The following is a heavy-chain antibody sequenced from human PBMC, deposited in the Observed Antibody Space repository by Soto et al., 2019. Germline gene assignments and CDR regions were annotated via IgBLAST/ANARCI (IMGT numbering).Heavy chain of an antibody. CDR3: ARCSAYYYGSGRHGSFDY. CDR1: GGSISSSSYY. D-gene: IGHD3-10*01. V-gene: IGHV4-39*01. CDR2: IYYSGST. Sequence: QLQLQESGPGLVKPSETLSLTCTVSGGSISSSSYYWGWIRQPPGKGLEWIGSIYYSGSTYYNPSLKSRVTISVDTSKNQFSLKLSSVTAADTAVYYCARCSAYYYGSGRHGSFDYWGQGTLVTVSS. J-gene: IGHJ4*02.